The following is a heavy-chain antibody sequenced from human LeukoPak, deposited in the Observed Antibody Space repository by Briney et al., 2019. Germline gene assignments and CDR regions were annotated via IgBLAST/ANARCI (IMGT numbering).Heavy chain of an antibody. CDR3: ARMTTVPYGMGV. V-gene: IGHV3-30-3*01. Sequence: SGGSLRLSCAASGFTFSSYAMHWVRQAPGKGLEWVAVISYDGSNKYYADSVKGRFTISRDNSKNTLYLQMNSLRAEDTAVYYCARMTTVPYGMGVWGQGTTVTVSS. CDR1: GFTFSSYA. J-gene: IGHJ6*02. D-gene: IGHD4-11*01. CDR2: ISYDGSNK.